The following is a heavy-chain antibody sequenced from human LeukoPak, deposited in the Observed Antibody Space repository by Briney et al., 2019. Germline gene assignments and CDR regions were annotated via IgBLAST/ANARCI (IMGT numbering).Heavy chain of an antibody. V-gene: IGHV1-46*01. CDR2: INPSGGST. CDR3: AREIVARTPSPDAFDI. CDR1: GYTFTSYY. J-gene: IGHJ3*02. D-gene: IGHD3-22*01. Sequence: GASVKVSCKASGYTFTSYYMHWVRQAPGQGLEWMGIINPSGGSTSYAQKFQGRVTMTRDMSTSTVYMELSSLRSEDTAVYYCAREIVARTPSPDAFDIWGQGTMVTVSS.